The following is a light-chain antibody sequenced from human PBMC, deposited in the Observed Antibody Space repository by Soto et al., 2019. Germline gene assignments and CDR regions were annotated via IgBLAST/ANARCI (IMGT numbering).Light chain of an antibody. J-gene: IGKJ1*01. CDR1: QSVSSH. CDR3: QHYGSSGT. CDR2: GAS. V-gene: IGKV3-20*01. Sequence: EIVLTQSPATLSLSPGERATLSCRASQSVSSHLAWFQQRPGQAPSLLIYGASNRATGIPDRFSGSGSGTDFTLTISRLQPDDFAVDYCQHYGSSGTFGQGTKLDIK.